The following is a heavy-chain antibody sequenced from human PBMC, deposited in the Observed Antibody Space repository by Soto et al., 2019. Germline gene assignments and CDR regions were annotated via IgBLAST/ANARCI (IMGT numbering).Heavy chain of an antibody. D-gene: IGHD3-10*01. V-gene: IGHV3-33*01. CDR3: ARDDEYSGNGMDV. CDR2: ILNDGSNR. J-gene: IGHJ6*02. Sequence: QVQLVESGGGVVQPGRSLRLSCAASEFTFSNYGMHWVRQAPGKGLEWVAVILNDGSNRYHADSVKARFTISRDNSKNTLELQVSSLRAEDTAVYYCARDDEYSGNGMDVWGQGTTVTVS. CDR1: EFTFSNYG.